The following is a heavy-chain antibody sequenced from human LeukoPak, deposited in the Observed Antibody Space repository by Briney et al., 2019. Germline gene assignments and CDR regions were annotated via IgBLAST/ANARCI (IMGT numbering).Heavy chain of an antibody. J-gene: IGHJ4*02. D-gene: IGHD2-21*01. CDR1: EFTFSSYS. CDR2: IGRSTTNT. CDR3: LRGDVRDY. Sequence: PGGSLRISCEASEFTFSSYSMNWVRQAPGKGLEWVSSIGRSTTNTHYADSVEGRFTISRDNAINSLYLQINSLRAEDTAVYYCLRGDVRDYWGQGTLVTVSS. V-gene: IGHV3-21*01.